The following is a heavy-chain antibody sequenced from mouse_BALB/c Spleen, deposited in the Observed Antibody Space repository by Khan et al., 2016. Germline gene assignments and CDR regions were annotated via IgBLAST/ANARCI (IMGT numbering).Heavy chain of an antibody. CDR2: ISSGGGST. J-gene: IGHJ2*01. Sequence: VELVESGGGLVKPGGSLKLSCAASGFAFSSYDMSWVRQTPEKRLEWVAYISSGGGSTYYPDTVKGRFTISRDNAKNTLYLQMSSLKSEDTAMYYCARLQLGRYYFDYWGQGTTLTVSS. CDR3: ARLQLGRYYFDY. CDR1: GFAFSSYD. V-gene: IGHV5-12-1*01. D-gene: IGHD4-1*02.